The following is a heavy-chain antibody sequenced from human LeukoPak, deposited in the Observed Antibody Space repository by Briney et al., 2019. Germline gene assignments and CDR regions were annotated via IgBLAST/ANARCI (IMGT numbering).Heavy chain of an antibody. CDR3: AKGARGDTVTSIVGLNWFDP. CDR1: EFTFSSCA. CDR2: ISFDGNNE. D-gene: IGHD4-17*01. J-gene: IGHJ5*02. Sequence: GGSLRLSCAASEFTFSSCAMHWVRQAPGKGLEWVAAISFDGNNEYYADSVKGRFSISRDNSKNTLYLQMNSLRADDTAVYYCAKGARGDTVTSIVGLNWFDPWGQGTLVTVSS. V-gene: IGHV3-30-3*01.